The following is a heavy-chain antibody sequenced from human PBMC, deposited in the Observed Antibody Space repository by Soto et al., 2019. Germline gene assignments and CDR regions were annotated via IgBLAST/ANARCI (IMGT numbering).Heavy chain of an antibody. CDR2: ISAYNGNT. D-gene: IGHD3-3*01. J-gene: IGHJ5*02. Sequence: ASVKVSCKASGYTFTSYGISWVLQAPGQGLEWMGWISAYNGNTNYAQKLQGRVTMTTDTSTSTAYMELRSLRSDDTAVYYCARVVTTIFGVVIGNWFDPWGQGTLVTVCS. CDR1: GYTFTSYG. CDR3: ARVVTTIFGVVIGNWFDP. V-gene: IGHV1-18*01.